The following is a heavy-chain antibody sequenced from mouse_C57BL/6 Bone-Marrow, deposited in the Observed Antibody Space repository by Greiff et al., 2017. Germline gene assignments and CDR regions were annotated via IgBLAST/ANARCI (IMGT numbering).Heavy chain of an antibody. J-gene: IGHJ3*01. CDR1: GYTFTSYG. V-gene: IGHV1-81*01. CDR2: IYPRSGNT. CDR3: ARHYGVAY. Sequence: VQLQQSGAELARPGASVKLSCKASGYTFTSYGISWVKQRTGQGLEWIGEIYPRSGNTYYNEKFKGKATLTADKSSSTAYMALRSLISEDSAVYFCARHYGVAYWGQGTLVTVSA. D-gene: IGHD1-1*01.